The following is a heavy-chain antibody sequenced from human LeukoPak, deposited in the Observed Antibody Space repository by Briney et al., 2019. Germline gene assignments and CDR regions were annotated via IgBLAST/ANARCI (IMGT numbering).Heavy chain of an antibody. D-gene: IGHD3-16*01. CDR2: IYHGGST. CDR1: GYSISSGYY. Sequence: PSETLSLTCTVSGYSISSGYYWGWIRQPPGKGLEWIGSIYHGGSTYYNPSLKSRVTISVDTSKNQFSLKLSSATAADTAVYYCAGGGTETFDYWGQGTLVTVSS. J-gene: IGHJ4*02. V-gene: IGHV4-38-2*02. CDR3: AGGGTETFDY.